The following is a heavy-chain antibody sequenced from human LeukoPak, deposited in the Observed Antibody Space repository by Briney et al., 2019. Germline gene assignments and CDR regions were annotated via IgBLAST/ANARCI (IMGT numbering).Heavy chain of an antibody. CDR3: ARTRAIGVSAGTPGDAFDI. V-gene: IGHV1-2*02. CDR2: TNPNSGGT. J-gene: IGHJ3*02. CDR1: GYTFTGYY. Sequence: ASVKVSCKASGYTFTGYYMHWVRQAPGQGLEWSGWTNPNSGGTNYAQKFQGRVTMTRDTSISTAYMELSRLRSDDTAVYYCARTRAIGVSAGTPGDAFDIWGQGTMVTVSS. D-gene: IGHD3-10*01.